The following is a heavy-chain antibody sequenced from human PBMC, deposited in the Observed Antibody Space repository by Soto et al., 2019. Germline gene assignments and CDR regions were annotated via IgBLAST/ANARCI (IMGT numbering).Heavy chain of an antibody. CDR1: GFTFSSYA. Sequence: GGSLRLSCAASGFTFSSYAMHWVRQAPGKGLEWVAVISYDGSNKYYADSVKGRFTISGDNSKNTLYLQMNSLRAEDTAVYYCARGTDYYDSSGYLKLDFDYWGQGTLVTVSS. J-gene: IGHJ4*02. CDR2: ISYDGSNK. V-gene: IGHV3-30-3*01. D-gene: IGHD3-22*01. CDR3: ARGTDYYDSSGYLKLDFDY.